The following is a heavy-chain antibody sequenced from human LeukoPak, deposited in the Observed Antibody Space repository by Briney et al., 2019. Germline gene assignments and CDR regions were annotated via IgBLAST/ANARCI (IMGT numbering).Heavy chain of an antibody. D-gene: IGHD3-10*01. V-gene: IGHV4-39*07. J-gene: IGHJ4*02. CDR3: ARFRITMVRGVQNYYFDY. CDR1: GGSFSSSCYY. Sequence: SETLSLTCTVSGGSFSSSCYYWGWLRQPPGKGLVWIGSIYYSGSTYYHPSLKSRVTISVDTSKNQFSLKLSSVTAADTAVYYCARFRITMVRGVQNYYFDYWGQGTLVTVSS. CDR2: IYYSGST.